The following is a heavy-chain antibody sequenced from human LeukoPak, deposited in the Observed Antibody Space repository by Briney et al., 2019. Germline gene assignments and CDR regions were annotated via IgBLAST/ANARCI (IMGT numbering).Heavy chain of an antibody. CDR3: ARHDTAMVDAFDI. CDR2: IYPGDSDT. V-gene: IGHV5-51*01. CDR1: GYSFTSYW. J-gene: IGHJ3*02. D-gene: IGHD5-18*01. Sequence: GESLKISCKGSGYSFTSYWIGWVRQMPGKGLEWMGIIYPGDSDTRYSPSFQGQVTITADKSISTAYLQWSSLKASDTAMYYCARHDTAMVDAFDIWGQGTMVTVSS.